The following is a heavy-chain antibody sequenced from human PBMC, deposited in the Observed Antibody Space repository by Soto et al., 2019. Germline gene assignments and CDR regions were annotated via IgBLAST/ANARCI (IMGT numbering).Heavy chain of an antibody. V-gene: IGHV2-5*02. CDR2: IYWDDDK. Sequence: QITLKESGPTLVKPTQTLTLTCTFSGFSLSTSGVGVGWSRQPPGKALEWLALIYWDDDKRYSPSLKSRPTISTDTSNNPVVLTMTHMDPVDIATYYFAHVPPEDYYYGMDVWGQGTTVTVSS. CDR3: AHVPPEDYYYGMDV. CDR1: GFSLSTSGVG. J-gene: IGHJ6*02.